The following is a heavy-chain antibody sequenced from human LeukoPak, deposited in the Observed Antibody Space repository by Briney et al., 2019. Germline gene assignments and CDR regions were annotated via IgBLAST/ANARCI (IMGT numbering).Heavy chain of an antibody. CDR3: AREYTSAIYDFWSGLDAFDI. J-gene: IGHJ3*02. Sequence: ASVKVSCKASGYTFTSYYMHWVRQAPGQGLEWMGIINPSGGSTSYAQKFQGRVTMTRDTSTSTVYMELSSLRSEDTAVYYCAREYTSAIYDFWSGLDAFDIWGQGTMVTVSS. V-gene: IGHV1-46*01. D-gene: IGHD3-3*01. CDR2: INPSGGST. CDR1: GYTFTSYY.